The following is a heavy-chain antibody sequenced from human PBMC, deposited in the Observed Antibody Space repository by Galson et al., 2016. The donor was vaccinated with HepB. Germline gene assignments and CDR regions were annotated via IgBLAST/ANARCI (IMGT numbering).Heavy chain of an antibody. V-gene: IGHV3-74*01. CDR1: GFTFSRYW. J-gene: IGHJ4*02. CDR2: INSDGSST. D-gene: IGHD4/OR15-4a*01. CDR3: ARDPSRSIFDYGGDY. Sequence: SLRLSCAASGFTFSRYWMHWVRQAPGKGLVWVSRINSDGSSTTCADSVKGRFTISKDNAKNTLYLQMNSLRTEDTAVYCCARDPSRSIFDYGGDYWGQGTLVTVSS.